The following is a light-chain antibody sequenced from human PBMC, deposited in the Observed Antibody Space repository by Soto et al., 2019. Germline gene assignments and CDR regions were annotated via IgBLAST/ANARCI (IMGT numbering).Light chain of an antibody. V-gene: IGKV4-1*01. J-gene: IGKJ4*01. Sequence: DIVMTQSPDSLAVSVGERATINCKSSQSVLYNSDNKNYLAWYQQKAGQPPKLLIYWASTRDSGVPDRFSGSGSGADFTLTINNLQAEDVAVYYCQQYYTTLSFGGGTKVEIK. CDR2: WAS. CDR3: QQYYTTLS. CDR1: QSVLYNSDNKNY.